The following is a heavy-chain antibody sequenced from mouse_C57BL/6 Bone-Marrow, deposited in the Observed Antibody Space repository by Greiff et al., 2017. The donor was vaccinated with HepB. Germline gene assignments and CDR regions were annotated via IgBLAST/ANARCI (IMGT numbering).Heavy chain of an antibody. CDR2: IDPSDSYT. V-gene: IGHV1-59*01. CDR1: GYTFTSYW. D-gene: IGHD1-1*01. Sequence: QVQLQQPGAELVRPGTSVKLSCKASGYTFTSYWMHWVKQRPGQGLEWIGVIDPSDSYTNYNQKFKGKATLTVDTSSSTAYMQLSSLTSEDSAVYYCARNYGSSVYAMDYWGQGTSVTVSS. CDR3: ARNYGSSVYAMDY. J-gene: IGHJ4*01.